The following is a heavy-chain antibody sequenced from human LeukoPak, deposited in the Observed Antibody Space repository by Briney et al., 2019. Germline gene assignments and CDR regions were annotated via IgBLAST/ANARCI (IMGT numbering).Heavy chain of an antibody. Sequence: GGSLRLSCAASGFTFSSYSMNWVRQAPGKGLEWVSSISSSSSYIYYADSVKGRFTISRDNAKNSLYLQMNSLRAEDTAVYYCARDLATRQRTGLYDSWGQGALLTVSS. J-gene: IGHJ4*02. D-gene: IGHD3-16*02. CDR2: ISSSSSYI. CDR1: GFTFSSYS. V-gene: IGHV3-21*01. CDR3: ARDLATRQRTGLYDS.